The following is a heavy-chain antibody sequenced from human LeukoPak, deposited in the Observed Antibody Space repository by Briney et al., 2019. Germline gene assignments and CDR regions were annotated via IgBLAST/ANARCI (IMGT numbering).Heavy chain of an antibody. CDR3: AIDRSGYGSGSHFDH. J-gene: IGHJ4*02. CDR2: IYFSGSN. Sequence: SETLSLTCSVSGGSIYDYYWSWIRQPPGKGLEWIGFIYFSGSNDYDPSLRGRITMSVDTSKNQFSLKLNSVTPADTAVYFCAIDRSGYGSGSHFDHWGQGTLVTVSS. V-gene: IGHV4-59*01. D-gene: IGHD3-10*01. CDR1: GGSIYDYY.